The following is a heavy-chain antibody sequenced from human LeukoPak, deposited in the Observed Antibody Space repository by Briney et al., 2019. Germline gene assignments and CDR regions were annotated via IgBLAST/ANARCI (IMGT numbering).Heavy chain of an antibody. J-gene: IGHJ4*02. CDR2: VFYSGTT. CDR3: ARVKWSMIVAIYYFDY. D-gene: IGHD3-22*01. V-gene: IGHV4-61*08. CDR1: GGSISSGGYS. Sequence: HPSETLSLTCTVSGGSISSGGYSWNWIRQPPGQGLEWIGCVFYSGTTNYNPSLKSRVTISVDKSKNQFSLKLSSVTAADTAVYYCARVKWSMIVAIYYFDYWGQGTLVTVSS.